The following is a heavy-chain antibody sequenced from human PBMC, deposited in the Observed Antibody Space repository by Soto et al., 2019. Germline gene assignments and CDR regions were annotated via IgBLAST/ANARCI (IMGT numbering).Heavy chain of an antibody. CDR1: GGSISSYY. J-gene: IGHJ6*03. CDR2: IYYSGST. V-gene: IGHV4-59*08. Sequence: SETLSLTCTVSGGSISSYYWSWIRQPPGKGLEWIGYIYYSGSTNYNPSLKSRVTISVDTSKNQFSLKLSSVTAADTAVFYCARVVSVSRDSNYYYHIDVWGKGTTVTVS. CDR3: ARVVSVSRDSNYYYHIDV. D-gene: IGHD2-21*01.